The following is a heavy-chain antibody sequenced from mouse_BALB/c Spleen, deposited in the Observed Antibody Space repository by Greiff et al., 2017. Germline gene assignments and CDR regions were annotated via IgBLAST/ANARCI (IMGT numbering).Heavy chain of an antibody. J-gene: IGHJ4*01. Sequence: VKDRFTISRDDSQSMLYLQMNNLKTEDTAMYYCVRLGYGAMDYWGQGTSVTVSS. D-gene: IGHD1-1*01. CDR3: VRLGYGAMDY. V-gene: IGHV10S3*01.